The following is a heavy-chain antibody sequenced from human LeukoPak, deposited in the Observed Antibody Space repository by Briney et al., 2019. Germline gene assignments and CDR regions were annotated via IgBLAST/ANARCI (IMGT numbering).Heavy chain of an antibody. CDR3: AKDPQSYYDSSGYSI. D-gene: IGHD3-22*01. Sequence: AGSLRLSCAASGFTFSSNAMGWDRQAPGKGLEGVSAISGSGGSKYYEDSVKGRFTISRDNSKNTLYLQMKSLRAEDTAVYYCAKDPQSYYDSSGYSIWGQGTMVTVSS. CDR1: GFTFSSNA. V-gene: IGHV3-23*01. CDR2: ISGSGGSK. J-gene: IGHJ3*02.